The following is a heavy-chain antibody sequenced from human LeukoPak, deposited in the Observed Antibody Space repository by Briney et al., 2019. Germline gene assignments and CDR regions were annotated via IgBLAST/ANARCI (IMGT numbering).Heavy chain of an antibody. CDR2: IYYSGST. D-gene: IGHD2-2*01. CDR1: GGSISSYY. Sequence: SETLSLTCTVSGGSISSYYWSWIRQPPGKGLEWIGYIYYSGSTNYNPSLKSRVTISVDTSKNQFSLKLSSVTAADTAVHYCARENDVTGNALDVWGQGTTVTVSS. J-gene: IGHJ6*02. CDR3: ARENDVTGNALDV. V-gene: IGHV4-59*01.